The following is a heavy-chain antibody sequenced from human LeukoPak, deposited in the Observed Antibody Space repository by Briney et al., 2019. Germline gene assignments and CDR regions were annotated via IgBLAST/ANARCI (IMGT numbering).Heavy chain of an antibody. V-gene: IGHV3-73*01. J-gene: IGHJ6*03. CDR3: AKDSAFYYIDV. CDR1: GFTFSGSA. CDR2: IRSKTNNYAT. Sequence: GGSLRLSCAASGFTFSGSALHWVRQASGKGLEWIGRIRSKTNNYATTYAASVTGRFTISRDDAENTAYLQMNSLKGDDTAVYYCAKDSAFYYIDVWGKGTTVIISS. D-gene: IGHD3-10*01.